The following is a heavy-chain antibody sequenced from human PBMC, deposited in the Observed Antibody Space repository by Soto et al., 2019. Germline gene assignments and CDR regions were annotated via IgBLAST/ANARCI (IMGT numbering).Heavy chain of an antibody. J-gene: IGHJ5*02. CDR2: IIPILGIA. CDR3: ARSDRSSSSAGWFDP. V-gene: IGHV1-69*02. CDR1: GGTFSSYT. D-gene: IGHD6-6*01. Sequence: SVKVSCTSSGGTFSSYTISWVRQAPGQGLEWMGRIIPILGIANYAQKFQGRVTITADKSTSTAYMELSSLRSEDTAVYYCARSDRSSSSAGWFDPWGQGTLVTVPS.